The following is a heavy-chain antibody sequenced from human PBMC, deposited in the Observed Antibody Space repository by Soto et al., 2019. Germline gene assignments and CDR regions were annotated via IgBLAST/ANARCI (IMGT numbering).Heavy chain of an antibody. J-gene: IGHJ4*02. CDR1: GFNVGAFA. CDR2: ISVSDAFI. D-gene: IGHD5-12*01. CDR3: AASRGYDYVVY. V-gene: IGHV3-23*01. Sequence: EVQLLESGGDLVQPGGSLRLSCAASGFNVGAFAVNWVRQAPGKGLEWVSGISVSDAFIYYADSVKGRFTISRDNAKNSLYLQMKSLRAEDTAVYYCAASRGYDYVVYWGQGTLVTVSS.